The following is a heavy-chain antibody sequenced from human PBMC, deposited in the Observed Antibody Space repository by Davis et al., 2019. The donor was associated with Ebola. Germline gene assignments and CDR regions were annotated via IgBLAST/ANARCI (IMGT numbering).Heavy chain of an antibody. CDR1: GGTFSSYA. CDR2: FDPEDGET. V-gene: IGHV1-24*01. D-gene: IGHD3-10*01. Sequence: AASVKVSCKASGGTFSSYAISWVRQAPGQGLEWMGGFDPEDGETIYAQKFQGRVTMTEDTSTDTAYMELSSLRSEDTAIYYCATDMWYGHSLSWGHFDFWGQGTLVIVSS. CDR3: ATDMWYGHSLSWGHFDF. J-gene: IGHJ1*01.